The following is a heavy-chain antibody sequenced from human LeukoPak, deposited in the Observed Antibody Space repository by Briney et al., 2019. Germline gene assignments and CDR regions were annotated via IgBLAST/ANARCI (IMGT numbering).Heavy chain of an antibody. CDR2: ISAYNGNT. D-gene: IGHD5-12*01. Sequence: ASVKVSCKASGYTFTSYGISWVRQAPGQGLEWMGWISAYNGNTNYAQKLQGRVTMTIDTSTSTAYMELRSLRSDDTAVYYCARARGVGYSGYDFGDYWGQGTLVTVSS. CDR1: GYTFTSYG. V-gene: IGHV1-18*01. J-gene: IGHJ4*02. CDR3: ARARGVGYSGYDFGDY.